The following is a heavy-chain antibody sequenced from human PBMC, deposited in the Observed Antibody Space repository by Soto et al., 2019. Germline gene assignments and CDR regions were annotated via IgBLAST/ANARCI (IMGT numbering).Heavy chain of an antibody. Sequence: VKVSCKASGYTFTSYGISWVRQAPGQGLEWMGWISAYNGNTNYAQKLQGRVTMTTDTSTSTAYMELRSLRSDDTAVYYCARDQPKDWKHWLNYYYGMDVWGQGTTVTVSS. CDR1: GYTFTSYG. CDR3: ARDQPKDWKHWLNYYYGMDV. CDR2: ISAYNGNT. J-gene: IGHJ6*02. D-gene: IGHD6-19*01. V-gene: IGHV1-18*01.